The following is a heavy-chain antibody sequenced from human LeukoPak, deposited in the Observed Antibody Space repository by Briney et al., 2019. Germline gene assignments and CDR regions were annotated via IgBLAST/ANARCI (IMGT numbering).Heavy chain of an antibody. V-gene: IGHV4-59*01. CDR3: ARVGSSMVRGVIRPHFDY. CDR2: IYYSGST. CDR1: GGSISSYY. D-gene: IGHD3-10*01. J-gene: IGHJ4*02. Sequence: SETLSLTCTVSGGSISSYYWSWIRQPPGKGLEWIGYIYYSGSTNYNPSLKSRVTISVDTSKNQFSLKLSSVTAADTAVYYCARVGSSMVRGVIRPHFDYWGQGTLVTVSS.